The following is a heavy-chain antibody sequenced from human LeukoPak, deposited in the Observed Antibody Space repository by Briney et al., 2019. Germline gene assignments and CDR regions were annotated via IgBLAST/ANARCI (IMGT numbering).Heavy chain of an antibody. D-gene: IGHD3-22*01. J-gene: IGHJ4*02. CDR1: GGSISSGGYY. Sequence: PSETLSLTCTVSGGSISSGGYYWSWIRQHPGKGLEWIGYIYYSGSTYYNPSLKSRVTISVDTSKNQFSLKLSSVTAADTAVYYCARLVRAIVVVPYFDYWGQGTLVTVSS. CDR2: IYYSGST. V-gene: IGHV4-31*03. CDR3: ARLVRAIVVVPYFDY.